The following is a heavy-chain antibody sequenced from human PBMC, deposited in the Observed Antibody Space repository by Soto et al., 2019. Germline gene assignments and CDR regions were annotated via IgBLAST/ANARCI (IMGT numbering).Heavy chain of an antibody. Sequence: ASVKVSCKASGYTFTSYAIHWVRQAPGQRFEWMGWINAGNGNTKYSQKFQGRVTITRDTSASTAYMELSSLISEDTAVYYCARGFYANWFDPWGQGTLVTVSS. CDR3: ARGFYANWFDP. CDR1: GYTFTSYA. V-gene: IGHV1-3*01. J-gene: IGHJ5*02. CDR2: INAGNGNT. D-gene: IGHD3-16*01.